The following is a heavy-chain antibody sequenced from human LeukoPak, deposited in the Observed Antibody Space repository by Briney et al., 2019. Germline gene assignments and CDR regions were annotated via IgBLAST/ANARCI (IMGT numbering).Heavy chain of an antibody. V-gene: IGHV3-30*02. CDR1: GFTFSSYG. CDR2: IRYDGSNK. CDR3: AKDGILAVAGRFDY. J-gene: IGHJ4*02. Sequence: GGSLRLSCAASGFTFSSYGMHWVRQAPGKGLEWVAFIRYDGSNKYYADSVKGRFTISRDNSKNTLYLQMNSLRAEDTAVYYCAKDGILAVAGRFDYWGQGTLVTVSS. D-gene: IGHD6-19*01.